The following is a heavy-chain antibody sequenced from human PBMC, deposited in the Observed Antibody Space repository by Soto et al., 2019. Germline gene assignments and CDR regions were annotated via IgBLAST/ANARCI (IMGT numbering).Heavy chain of an antibody. J-gene: IGHJ5*02. CDR1: GGSVSGDSW. CDR2: IFRSGTT. D-gene: IGHD4-17*01. CDR3: ASGGDYTWHT. Sequence: QVQLQESGPGLVKPSGTLSLTCAVSGGSVSGDSWWSWVRQPPGKGLEWIGEIFRSGTTNYNPPLKSRITISIDKSKNQFSLKLTSVTAADTAVYYCASGGDYTWHTWGQGTLVTVSS. V-gene: IGHV4-4*02.